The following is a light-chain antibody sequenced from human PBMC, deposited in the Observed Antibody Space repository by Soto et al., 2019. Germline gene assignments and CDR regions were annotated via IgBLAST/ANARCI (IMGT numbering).Light chain of an antibody. CDR1: SSNIGAGFD. CDR3: QSYDSSLSVGV. Sequence: QSVLTQPPSVSGAPGQRVTISCTGSSSNIGAGFDVHWYQHLPGTAPKLLIYGNNNRPSGVPDRFSGSKSGTSASLAITELQAEDEADYYCQSYDSSLSVGVFGGGTKVTVL. J-gene: IGLJ3*02. CDR2: GNN. V-gene: IGLV1-40*01.